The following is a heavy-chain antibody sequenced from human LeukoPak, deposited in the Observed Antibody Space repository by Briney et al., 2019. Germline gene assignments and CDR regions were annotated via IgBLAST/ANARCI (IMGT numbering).Heavy chain of an antibody. D-gene: IGHD5-18*01. V-gene: IGHV3-74*01. CDR1: GFTFSSYW. CDR2: INSDGSST. J-gene: IGHJ4*02. Sequence: GGSLRLSCAASGFTFSSYWMHWVRQAPGKGLVWVPRINSDGSSTSYADSVKGRFTISRDDSKNTAYLQMNSLKTEDTAVYYCTTPGDTAMPNFDYWGQGTLVTVSS. CDR3: TTPGDTAMPNFDY.